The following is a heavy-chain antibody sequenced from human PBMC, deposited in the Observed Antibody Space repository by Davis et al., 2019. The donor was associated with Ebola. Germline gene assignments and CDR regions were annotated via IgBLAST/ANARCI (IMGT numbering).Heavy chain of an antibody. J-gene: IGHJ6*04. CDR1: GFTFSTYA. CDR3: ARIVGALAHYGMDV. D-gene: IGHD1-26*01. Sequence: GGSLRLSCAASGFTFSTYAMNWVRQAPGKGLEWVSSISSSSSYIYYADSVKGRFTISRDNAKNSLYLQMNSLRAEDTAVYYCARIVGALAHYGMDVWGKGTTVTVSS. CDR2: ISSSSSYI. V-gene: IGHV3-21*01.